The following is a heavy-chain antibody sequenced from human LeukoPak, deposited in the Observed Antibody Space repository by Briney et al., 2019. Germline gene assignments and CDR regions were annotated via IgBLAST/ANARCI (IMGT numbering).Heavy chain of an antibody. J-gene: IGHJ5*02. CDR2: IYYSGNT. D-gene: IGHD5-18*01. Sequence: SETLSLTCTVSGVSISSSNSYWGWIRQPPGKGLEWIGSIYYSGNTYYNASLKSQVSISIDTSKNQFSLRLTSVTAADTAVYYCANMGYSYAPGLFDPWGQGTLVTVSS. CDR1: GVSISSSNSY. CDR3: ANMGYSYAPGLFDP. V-gene: IGHV4-39*01.